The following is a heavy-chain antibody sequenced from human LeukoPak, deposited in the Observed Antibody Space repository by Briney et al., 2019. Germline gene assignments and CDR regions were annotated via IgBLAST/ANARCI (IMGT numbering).Heavy chain of an antibody. J-gene: IGHJ5*02. V-gene: IGHV3-74*01. CDR2: NNGDGSTT. D-gene: IGHD2-15*01. CDR1: GFTFSSYA. Sequence: GGSLRLSCAASGFTFSSYAMSWVRQAPGKGLMYISRNNGDGSTTNYADVVKGRFTMSRDNVKNTLYLQMNSLRVEDTAVYYCARDPRNVGLAPWGQGTLVTVSS. CDR3: ARDPRNVGLAP.